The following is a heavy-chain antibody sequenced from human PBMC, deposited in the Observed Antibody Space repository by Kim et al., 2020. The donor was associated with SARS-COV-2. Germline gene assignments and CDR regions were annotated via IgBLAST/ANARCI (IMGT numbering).Heavy chain of an antibody. J-gene: IGHJ6*02. Sequence: SETLSLTCTVSGGSISSYYWSWIRQPPGKGLEWIGYIYYSGSTNYNPSLKNRVTISVDTSKNQFSLKLSSVTAADTAVYYCARDEKLSQYSSGWYHYYYGMDVWGQGTTVTVSS. V-gene: IGHV4-59*01. D-gene: IGHD6-19*01. CDR1: GGSISSYY. CDR3: ARDEKLSQYSSGWYHYYYGMDV. CDR2: IYYSGST.